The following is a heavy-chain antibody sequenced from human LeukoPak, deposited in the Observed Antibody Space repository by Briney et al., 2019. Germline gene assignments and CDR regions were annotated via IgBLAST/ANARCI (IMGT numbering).Heavy chain of an antibody. Sequence: SVKVSCKASGYTFTSYGISWVRQAPGQGLEWMGGIIPIFGTANYAQKFQGRVTITADKSTSTAYMELSSLRSEDTAVYYCARSLYYYGSGSYYGARDYWGQGTLVTVSS. D-gene: IGHD3-10*01. CDR1: GYTFTSYG. CDR2: IIPIFGTA. CDR3: ARSLYYYGSGSYYGARDY. J-gene: IGHJ4*02. V-gene: IGHV1-69*06.